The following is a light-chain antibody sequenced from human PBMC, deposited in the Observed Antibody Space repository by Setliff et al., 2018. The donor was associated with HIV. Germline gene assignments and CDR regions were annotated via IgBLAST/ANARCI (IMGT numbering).Light chain of an antibody. CDR3: SSYTSSSTPV. CDR2: EVS. CDR1: SSYVGGYNY. Sequence: QSALTQPASVSGSPGQSITISCSGTSSYVGGYNYVSWYQQHPGKAPKLMIYEVSNRPSGVSNRFSGSKSGNTASLTISGLQAEDEADYYCSSYTSSSTPVFGTGTKVTVL. J-gene: IGLJ1*01. V-gene: IGLV2-14*01.